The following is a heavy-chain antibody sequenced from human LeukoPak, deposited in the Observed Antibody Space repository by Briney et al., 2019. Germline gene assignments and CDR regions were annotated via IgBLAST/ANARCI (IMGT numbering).Heavy chain of an antibody. J-gene: IGHJ4*02. Sequence: GSLSLSCAASGFTFSSYALHWVRQAPGKGLEWVAIISYDGINKYYADSVKGRFTISRDNSKNTLYLQVNSLRAEDTAVYYCGRGSRYDYMLGDPTPPDYWGQGTLVTVSS. D-gene: IGHD3-10*02. CDR2: ISYDGINK. V-gene: IGHV3-30-3*01. CDR1: GFTFSSYA. CDR3: GRGSRYDYMLGDPTPPDY.